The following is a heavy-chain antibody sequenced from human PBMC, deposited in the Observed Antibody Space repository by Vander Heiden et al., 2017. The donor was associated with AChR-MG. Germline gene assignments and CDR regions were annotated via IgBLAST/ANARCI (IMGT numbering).Heavy chain of an antibody. J-gene: IGHJ6*03. D-gene: IGHD1-26*01. V-gene: IGHV3-23*01. Sequence: EVQLLESGGGLVQPGGSLRLSCAASGFTFSSYAMGWVRQAPGKGLEWVSAISGSGGSTYYADSVKGRFTISRDNSKNTLYLQMNSLRAEDTAVYYCAKVPLPWGKWDYYYYYMDVWGKGTTVTVSS. CDR2: ISGSGGST. CDR1: GFTFSSYA. CDR3: AKVPLPWGKWDYYYYYMDV.